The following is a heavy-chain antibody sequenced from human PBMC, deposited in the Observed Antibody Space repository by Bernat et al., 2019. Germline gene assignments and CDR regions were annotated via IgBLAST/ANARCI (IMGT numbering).Heavy chain of an antibody. D-gene: IGHD3-3*01. CDR3: AREDFGKPEIDY. CDR2: ISYDGSNK. Sequence: QVQLVESGGGVVQPGRSLRLSCAASGFTFSSYAMPWVRQAPGKGLEWVAVISYDGSNKYYADSVKGRFTISRDNSKNTLYLQMNSLRAEDTAVYYCAREDFGKPEIDYWGQGTLVTVSS. J-gene: IGHJ4*02. V-gene: IGHV3-30-3*01. CDR1: GFTFSSYA.